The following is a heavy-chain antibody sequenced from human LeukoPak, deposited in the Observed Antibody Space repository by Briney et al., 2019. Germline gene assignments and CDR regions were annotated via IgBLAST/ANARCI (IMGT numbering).Heavy chain of an antibody. D-gene: IGHD2-2*01. J-gene: IGHJ5*02. CDR3: ATVRCSSTSCFNWFDP. V-gene: IGHV1-24*01. CDR1: GYTLTKLS. Sequence: ASVKVSCKVPGYTLTKLSMHWVRQAPGKGLEWMGGFDPEDGETIYAQKFQGRVTMTEDTSTDTAYMELSSLRSEDTAVYYCATVRCSSTSCFNWFDPWGQGTLVTVSS. CDR2: FDPEDGET.